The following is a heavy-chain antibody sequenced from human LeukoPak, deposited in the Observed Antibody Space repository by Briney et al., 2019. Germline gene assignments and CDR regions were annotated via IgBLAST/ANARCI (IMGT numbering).Heavy chain of an antibody. Sequence: GGSLRLSCAASGFTFSSYAMHWARQAPGKGREGGAVISYDGCYKYYADSVKGRFTISRDNSKNTLYLQMNSLRAEDTAVYYCAKDTGTGIVGALGSFDYWGQGALVTVSS. D-gene: IGHD1-26*01. CDR2: ISYDGCYK. CDR1: GFTFSSYA. V-gene: IGHV3-30*04. J-gene: IGHJ4*02. CDR3: AKDTGTGIVGALGSFDY.